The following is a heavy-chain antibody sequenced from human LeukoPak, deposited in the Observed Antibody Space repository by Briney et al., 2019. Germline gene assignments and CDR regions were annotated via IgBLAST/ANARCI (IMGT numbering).Heavy chain of an antibody. CDR1: GGSISSYY. D-gene: IGHD5-18*01. Sequence: PSETLSLTCTVSGGSISSYYWSWIRQPPGKGLEWIGYIYYSGSTNYNPSLKSRVTISVDTSKNQFSLKLSSVTAADTAMYYCARAPGYSYGYDYYYYMDVWGKGTTVTVSS. CDR3: ARAPGYSYGYDYYYYMDV. V-gene: IGHV4-59*01. CDR2: IYYSGST. J-gene: IGHJ6*03.